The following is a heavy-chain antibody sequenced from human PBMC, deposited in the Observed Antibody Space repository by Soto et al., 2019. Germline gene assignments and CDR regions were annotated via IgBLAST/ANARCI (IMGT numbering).Heavy chain of an antibody. J-gene: IGHJ4*02. CDR2: FDPEDGET. CDR3: ATDPGSSIAARPFGY. Sequence: ASVKVSCKVSGYTLTELSMHWVRHAPGKGIEWMGGFDPEDGETIYAQKFQGRVTMTEDTSTDTAYMELSSLRSEDTAVYYCATDPGSSIAARPFGYWGQGTLVTVSS. D-gene: IGHD6-6*01. CDR1: GYTLTELS. V-gene: IGHV1-24*01.